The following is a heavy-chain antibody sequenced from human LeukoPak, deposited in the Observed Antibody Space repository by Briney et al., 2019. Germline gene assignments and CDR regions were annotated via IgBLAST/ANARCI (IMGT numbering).Heavy chain of an antibody. V-gene: IGHV3-20*04. CDR2: ISWNGANT. CDR3: ARDHCSSTTCYFED. J-gene: IGHJ4*02. Sequence: PGGSLRLSCVASGFTFDDFGLSWVRQVPGRWLEWVARISWNGANTGYADSVKGRFTISRGNAENSLFLQMNSLTADDTALYYCARDHCSSTTCYFEDWGQGTLVTVSS. CDR1: GFTFDDFG. D-gene: IGHD2-2*01.